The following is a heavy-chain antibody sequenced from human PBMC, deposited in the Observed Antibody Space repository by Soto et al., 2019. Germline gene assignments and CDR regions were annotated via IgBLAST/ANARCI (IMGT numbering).Heavy chain of an antibody. Sequence: PGESLKISCKGSGYSFTSSWISWARQMPGKGLEWMGTIDPSDSYTNCSPSFQGHVTISADKSICTAYLQWSSLKASDTAMYYCARLVTMVRGVKPAFDPWGQGTLVTVSS. CDR1: GYSFTSSW. CDR3: ARLVTMVRGVKPAFDP. V-gene: IGHV5-10-1*01. CDR2: IDPSDSYT. J-gene: IGHJ5*02. D-gene: IGHD3-10*01.